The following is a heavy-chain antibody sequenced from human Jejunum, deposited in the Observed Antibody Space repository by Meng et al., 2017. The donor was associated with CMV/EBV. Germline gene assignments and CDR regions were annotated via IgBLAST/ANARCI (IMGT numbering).Heavy chain of an antibody. CDR3: ARGNLAESTSSPDYFDY. Sequence: ISTGDYYWSWIRQVPGRGLEWIGYIYHSGGTSYNPSLKSRVTMSVDTSKDHFSLKVSSVTAADTAMYYCARGNLAESTSSPDYFDYWGQGTLVTVSS. CDR1: ISTGDYY. J-gene: IGHJ4*02. D-gene: IGHD6-6*01. V-gene: IGHV4-30-4*08. CDR2: IYHSGGT.